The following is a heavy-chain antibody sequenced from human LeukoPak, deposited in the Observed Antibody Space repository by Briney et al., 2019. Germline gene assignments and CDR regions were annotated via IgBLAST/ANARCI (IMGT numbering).Heavy chain of an antibody. CDR1: GFTFDDYG. J-gene: IGHJ4*02. CDR2: INWNGGST. D-gene: IGHD1-7*01. CDR3: ARAPNWNYRAPSHS. V-gene: IGHV3-20*04. Sequence: GGSLRLSCAASGFTFDDYGMSWVRQAPGKGLEWVSGINWNGGSTGYADSVKGRFTISRDNAKNSLYLQMNSLRAEDTALYYCARAPNWNYRAPSHSWGQGSLVTASS.